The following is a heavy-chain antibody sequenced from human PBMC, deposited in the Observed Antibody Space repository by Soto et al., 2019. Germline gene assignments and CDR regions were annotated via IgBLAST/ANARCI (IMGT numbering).Heavy chain of an antibody. D-gene: IGHD3-22*01. V-gene: IGHV5-10-1*01. CDR1: GYSFTRYW. J-gene: IGHJ3*02. Sequence: GESLKISCKGSGYSFTRYWIGWVRQMPGKGLEWMGIIYPSDSYTNYSPSFQGHVTISADKSISTAYLQWSSLKASDTAMYYCAAAYYYDSSGADAFDIWGQGTMVTVSS. CDR3: AAAYYYDSSGADAFDI. CDR2: IYPSDSYT.